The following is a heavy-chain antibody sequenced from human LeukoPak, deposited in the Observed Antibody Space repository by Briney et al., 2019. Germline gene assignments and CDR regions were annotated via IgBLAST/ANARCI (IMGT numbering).Heavy chain of an antibody. CDR2: ISRSNNFI. V-gene: IGHV3-21*01. J-gene: IGHJ4*02. Sequence: KAGGSLRLSCAASGFTFSSYSMSWVRQAPGKGLEWVSSISRSNNFIYYADSVKGRFTISRDNARNSLYLSMNSLRAEDTAVYYCARGRYDSSGYYPIFDYWGQGTLVTVSS. CDR1: GFTFSSYS. D-gene: IGHD3-22*01. CDR3: ARGRYDSSGYYPIFDY.